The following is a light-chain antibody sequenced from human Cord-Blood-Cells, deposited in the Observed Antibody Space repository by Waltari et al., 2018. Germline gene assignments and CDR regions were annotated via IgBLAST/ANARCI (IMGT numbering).Light chain of an antibody. CDR1: TSIRSY. Sequence: DIQMSQYPFSLSASVGSRAPITSRASTSIRSYSNWYQQKPGKAPKLLISAASSLQSGVPSRFSGSGSGADVTLSISRLQPEDFAAYYCQQSYSTPLCTFGQGTKLEIK. V-gene: IGKV1-39*01. J-gene: IGKJ2*02. CDR2: AAS. CDR3: QQSYSTPLCT.